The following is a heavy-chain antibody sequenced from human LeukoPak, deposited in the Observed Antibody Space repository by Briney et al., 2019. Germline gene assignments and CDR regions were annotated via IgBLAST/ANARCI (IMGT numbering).Heavy chain of an antibody. CDR2: IKSKTDGGTT. CDR3: TTGNDILTGLVVGAFDI. J-gene: IGHJ3*02. D-gene: IGHD3-9*01. Sequence: PGGSLRLSCAASGFSFSGAWMSWVRQAPGKGLEWVGRIKSKTDGGTTDYAAPVKGRFTISRDDSKNTLYLQMNSLKTEDTAVYYCTTGNDILTGLVVGAFDIWGQGTMVTVSS. V-gene: IGHV3-15*01. CDR1: GFSFSGAW.